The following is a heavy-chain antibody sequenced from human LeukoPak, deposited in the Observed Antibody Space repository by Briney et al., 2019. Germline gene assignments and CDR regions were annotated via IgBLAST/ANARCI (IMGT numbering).Heavy chain of an antibody. CDR1: GYTFTGYY. CDR3: ARHRLNWGYFDY. CDR2: INHNSGGT. D-gene: IGHD7-27*01. V-gene: IGHV1-2*02. J-gene: IGHJ4*02. Sequence: ASVKVSCKAAGYTFTGYYIHWVRQAPGQGLEWMGWINHNSGGTNYAQKFQGRVTMTRDTSISTAYMELSRLRSDDTAVYYCARHRLNWGYFDYWGQGTLVTVSS.